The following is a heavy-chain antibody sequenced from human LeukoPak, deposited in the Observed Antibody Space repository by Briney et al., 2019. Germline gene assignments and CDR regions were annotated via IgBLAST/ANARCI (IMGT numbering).Heavy chain of an antibody. Sequence: SQTLSLTCTVSGGSISSGGYYWSWVRQHPGKGLEWIGYIYYSGSTYYNPSLKSRVTISVDTSKNQFSLKLSSVTAADTAVYYCARGFKGDGLDYWGQGTLVTVSS. J-gene: IGHJ4*02. CDR1: GGSISSGGYY. CDR3: ARGFKGDGLDY. V-gene: IGHV4-31*03. CDR2: IYYSGST.